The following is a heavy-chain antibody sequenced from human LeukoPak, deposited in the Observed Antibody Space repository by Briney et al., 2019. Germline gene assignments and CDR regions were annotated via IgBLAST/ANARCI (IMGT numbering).Heavy chain of an antibody. V-gene: IGHV4-39*01. Sequence: SETLSLTCTVSGGSISSSSYYWGWIRQPPGEGLEWIGSIYYSGSTYYNPSLKSRVTISVDTSKNQFSLKLSSVTAADTAVYYCAMETVITTLDYWGQGTLVTVSS. CDR2: IYYSGST. CDR3: AMETVITTLDY. CDR1: GGSISSSSYY. J-gene: IGHJ4*02. D-gene: IGHD3-22*01.